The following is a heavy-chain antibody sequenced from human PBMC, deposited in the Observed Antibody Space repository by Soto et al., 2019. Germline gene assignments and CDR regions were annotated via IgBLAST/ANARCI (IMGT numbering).Heavy chain of an antibody. D-gene: IGHD1-7*01. CDR2: INSVNDHT. CDR1: GYSFSTHA. CDR3: ARNILGGTTDY. J-gene: IGHJ4*02. Sequence: ASVTVSCQASGYSFSTHAMHWVRQAPGQGLEWVGWINSVNDHTIYSEKFQGRVTITSDTSATTAYMELSSLTSEDTAIYYCARNILGGTTDYWGQGTLVTVSS. V-gene: IGHV1-3*01.